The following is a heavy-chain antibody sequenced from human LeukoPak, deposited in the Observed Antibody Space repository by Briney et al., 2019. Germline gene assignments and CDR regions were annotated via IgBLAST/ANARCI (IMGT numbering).Heavy chain of an antibody. CDR1: GFTFSHFG. Sequence: GGSLRLSCAASGFTFSHFGFHWVRQAPGKGLEWVAVIWSDGTNQYYGDSVKGRFIIYRDDSHNPIYLQMNSLRVEDTAVYYCAKDAQRGFDYSNSLEYWGQGSLVTVSS. V-gene: IGHV3-33*06. D-gene: IGHD4-11*01. J-gene: IGHJ4*02. CDR3: AKDAQRGFDYSNSLEY. CDR2: IWSDGTNQ.